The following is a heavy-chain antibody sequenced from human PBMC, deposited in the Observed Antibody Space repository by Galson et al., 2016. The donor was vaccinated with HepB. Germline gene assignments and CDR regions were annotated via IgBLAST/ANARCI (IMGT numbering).Heavy chain of an antibody. Sequence: SLRLSCAGSGFNFRTYGMHWVRHTPGKGLEWLTVISYDGVDKNYADSVKGRFTVSRDSSKNMLYLQMNSLRVEDTAVYYCARDMWGYEILTAHQRGAFDGCGQGTLLTVS. V-gene: IGHV3-33*01. J-gene: IGHJ3*01. CDR2: ISYDGVDK. D-gene: IGHD3-9*01. CDR1: GFNFRTYG. CDR3: ARDMWGYEILTAHQRGAFDG.